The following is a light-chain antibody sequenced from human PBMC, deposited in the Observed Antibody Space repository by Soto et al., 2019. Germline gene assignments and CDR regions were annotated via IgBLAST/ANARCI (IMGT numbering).Light chain of an antibody. CDR3: QQYGSSPRT. J-gene: IGKJ1*01. Sequence: EIVLTQSPATLSLSPGETATLSCRASQSVSGYIGWYQQKPGQAPRLLIYADSNRATGIPDRFSGSGSGTDFTLTISRLEPEDFAVYYCQQYGSSPRTFGQGTKVDIK. V-gene: IGKV3-20*01. CDR2: ADS. CDR1: QSVSGY.